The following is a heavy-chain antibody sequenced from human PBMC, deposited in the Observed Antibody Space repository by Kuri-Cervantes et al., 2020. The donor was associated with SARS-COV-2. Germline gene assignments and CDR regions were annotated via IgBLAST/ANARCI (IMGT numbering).Heavy chain of an antibody. CDR2: INPNRGGT. CDR1: GYTFTGYY. J-gene: IGHJ3*01. V-gene: IGHV1-2*02. CDR3: ARDSGDWNPDGLDL. D-gene: IGHD1-1*01. Sequence: ASVKVSCKASGYTFTGYYMHWVRQAPGQGLEWMGWINPNRGGTNYAQKFQGRVTMTRDTSISTAYMELSRLRSDDTAVYYCARDSGDWNPDGLDLWGQGTLVTVSS.